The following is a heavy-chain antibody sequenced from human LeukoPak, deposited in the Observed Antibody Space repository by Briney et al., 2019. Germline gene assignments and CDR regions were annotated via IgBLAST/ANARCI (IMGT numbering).Heavy chain of an antibody. CDR2: INPNSGGT. V-gene: IGHV1-2*02. Sequence: GASVKVSCKACGYTFTGYYMHWVRQAPGKGLEWMGWINPNSGGTNYAQKFQGRVTMTSDTSISTAYMELSRLRSDDTAVYYCARDQGQWLVRSDAFDIWGQGTMVTVSS. D-gene: IGHD6-19*01. J-gene: IGHJ3*02. CDR1: GYTFTGYY. CDR3: ARDQGQWLVRSDAFDI.